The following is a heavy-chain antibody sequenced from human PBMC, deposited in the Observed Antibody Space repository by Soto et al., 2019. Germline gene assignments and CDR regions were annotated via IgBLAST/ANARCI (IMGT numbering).Heavy chain of an antibody. D-gene: IGHD3-3*01. CDR1: GYTFTSYA. CDR3: ARGFGVGYDFWSGYYDY. V-gene: IGHV1-18*01. CDR2: INAYNGNT. J-gene: IGHJ4*02. Sequence: ASVKVSCKASGYTFTSYAMHWVRQAPGQRLEWMGWINAYNGNTNYAQKLQGRVTMTTDTSTSTAYMELRSLRSDDTAVYYCARGFGVGYDFWSGYYDYWGQGTLVTVSS.